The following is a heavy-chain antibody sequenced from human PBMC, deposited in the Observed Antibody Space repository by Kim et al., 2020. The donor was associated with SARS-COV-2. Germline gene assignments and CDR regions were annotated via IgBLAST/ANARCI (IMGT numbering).Heavy chain of an antibody. V-gene: IGHV1-8*01. J-gene: IGHJ5*01. D-gene: IGHD6-25*01. CDR3: AKVGTITANWFDS. Sequence: YAHKFQARVTLTRDTSTGTAYMELSGLTSEDTAVYFCAKVGTITANWFDSWGQGTLLTVSS.